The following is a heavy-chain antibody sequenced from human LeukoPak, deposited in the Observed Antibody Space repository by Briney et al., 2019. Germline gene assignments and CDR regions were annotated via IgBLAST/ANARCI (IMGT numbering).Heavy chain of an antibody. CDR2: ISSSGSTI. Sequence: GGSLRLSCAASGFTFSDYYMSWIRQAPGKGLEWVSYISSSGSTIYYADSVKGRFTISRDNAKNSLYLQMNSLRAEDTAVYYRARAVLRYFAPWYYFDYWGQGTLVTVSS. V-gene: IGHV3-11*01. J-gene: IGHJ4*02. CDR1: GFTFSDYY. D-gene: IGHD3-9*01. CDR3: ARAVLRYFAPWYYFDY.